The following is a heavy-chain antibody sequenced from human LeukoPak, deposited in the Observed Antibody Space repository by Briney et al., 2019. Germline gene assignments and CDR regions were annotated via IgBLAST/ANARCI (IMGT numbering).Heavy chain of an antibody. CDR1: GYIFTGYY. J-gene: IGHJ4*02. Sequence: ASVKVSCKASGYIFTGYYIHWVRQAPGQGLEWMGWINPHSGGTNYAQMFQGRVTMTRNTSISTAYMELSRLRSDDTAVYYCARGYDFWSGYYTGSFDYWGQGTLVTVSS. CDR2: INPHSGGT. V-gene: IGHV1-2*02. CDR3: ARGYDFWSGYYTGSFDY. D-gene: IGHD3-3*01.